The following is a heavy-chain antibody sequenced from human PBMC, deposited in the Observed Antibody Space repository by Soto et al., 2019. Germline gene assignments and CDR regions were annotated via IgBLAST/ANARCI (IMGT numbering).Heavy chain of an antibody. CDR2: ISWNSGSI. CDR1: GFTFDDYA. CDR3: AKAPSYYYYYYMDV. Sequence: DVQLVESGGGLVQPGRSLRLSCAASGFTFDDYAMHWVRQAPGKGLEWVSGISWNSGSIGYADSVKGRFTISRDNAKNSLYLQMNSLRAEDTALYYCAKAPSYYYYYYMDVWGKGTTVTVSS. V-gene: IGHV3-9*01. J-gene: IGHJ6*03.